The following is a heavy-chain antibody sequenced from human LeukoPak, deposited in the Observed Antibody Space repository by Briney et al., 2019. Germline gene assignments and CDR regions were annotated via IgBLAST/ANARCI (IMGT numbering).Heavy chain of an antibody. CDR3: ASYYDLGY. CDR1: GGSISSSSYY. Sequence: SETLSLTCTVSGGSISSSSYYWGWIRQPPGKGLEWIGSIYYSGSTYYNPSLKSRVTISVDTSKNQFSLKLSSVTAADTAVYYCASYYDLGYWGQGTLVTVSS. CDR2: IYYSGST. V-gene: IGHV4-39*01. J-gene: IGHJ4*02. D-gene: IGHD3-22*01.